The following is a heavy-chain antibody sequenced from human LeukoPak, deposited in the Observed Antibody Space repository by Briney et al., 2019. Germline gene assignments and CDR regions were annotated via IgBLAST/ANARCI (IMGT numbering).Heavy chain of an antibody. CDR1: GYTFTSYD. J-gene: IGHJ5*02. CDR2: MNPNRGDT. V-gene: IGHV1-8*01. CDR3: ARADSGGDSSGYKWFHP. Sequence: ASVKVSCKASGYTFTSYDIHWVRQATGQGLEWMGRMNPNRGDTDYAQKFQGRVTMTRDTSTSTVYMELSSLRPEDTAVYYCARADSGGDSSGYKWFHPWGQGTLVTVSS. D-gene: IGHD3-22*01.